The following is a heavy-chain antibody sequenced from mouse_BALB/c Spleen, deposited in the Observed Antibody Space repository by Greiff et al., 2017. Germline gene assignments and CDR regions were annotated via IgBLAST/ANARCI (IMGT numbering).Heavy chain of an antibody. CDR3: ARGYYYGSSYFWFAY. D-gene: IGHD1-1*01. Sequence: EVKLMESGPSLVKPSQTLSLTCSVTGDSITSGYWNWIRKFPGNKLEYMGYISYSGSTYYNPSLKSRISITRDTSKNQYYLQLNSVTTEDTATYYCARGYYYGSSYFWFAYWGQGTLVTVSA. J-gene: IGHJ3*01. CDR1: GDSITSGY. V-gene: IGHV3-8*02. CDR2: ISYSGST.